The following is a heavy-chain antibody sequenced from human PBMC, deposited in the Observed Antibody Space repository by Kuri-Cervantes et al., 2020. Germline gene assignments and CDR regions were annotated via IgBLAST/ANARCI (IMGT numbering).Heavy chain of an antibody. V-gene: IGHV3-74*01. D-gene: IGHD6-19*01. J-gene: IGHJ4*02. CDR1: GFTLSRNW. CDR2: INSDGSST. Sequence: GGSLRLSCLASGFTLSRNWMHWVRQAPGKGLVWVSRINSDGSSTSYADSVKGRFTISRDNAKNTLYLHMKGLRAEDTAVYYCARPGVAGFNDYWGQGTLVTVSS. CDR3: ARPGVAGFNDY.